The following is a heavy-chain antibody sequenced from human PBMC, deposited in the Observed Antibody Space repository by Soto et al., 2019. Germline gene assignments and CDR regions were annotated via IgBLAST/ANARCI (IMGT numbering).Heavy chain of an antibody. D-gene: IGHD3-10*01. CDR3: ARDVDYYGSGSYYDKKLDY. CDR1: GGTFSSYT. V-gene: IGHV1-69*08. CDR2: IIPILGIA. Sequence: QVQLVQSGAEVKKPGSSVKVSCKASGGTFSSYTISWVRQAPGQGLEWMGRIIPILGIANYAQKFQGRVTITADKSTSTAYMELSSLRSEDTAVYYWARDVDYYGSGSYYDKKLDYWGQGTLVTVSS. J-gene: IGHJ4*02.